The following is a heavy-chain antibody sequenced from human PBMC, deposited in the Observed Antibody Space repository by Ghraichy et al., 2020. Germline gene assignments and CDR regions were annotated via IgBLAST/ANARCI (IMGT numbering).Heavy chain of an antibody. Sequence: SETLSLTCTASGGSISSGGYYWSWIRQHPGKGLEWIGYIYYSGSTYYNPSLKRRVTISVDTSKNQFSLKLSSVTAADTAVYYCARAGEATMRHPRLNWFDPWGQGTLVTVSS. CDR2: IYYSGST. D-gene: IGHD5-12*01. CDR3: ARAGEATMRHPRLNWFDP. CDR1: GGSISSGGYY. J-gene: IGHJ5*02. V-gene: IGHV4-31*03.